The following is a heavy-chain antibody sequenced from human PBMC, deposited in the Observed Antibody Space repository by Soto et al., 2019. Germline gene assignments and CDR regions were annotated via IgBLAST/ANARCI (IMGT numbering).Heavy chain of an antibody. CDR2: IGGSGDST. CDR3: AKTVPGTKY. Sequence: EVQLLESGGGLVQPGGSLRLSCAASGFTFSSYAMSWVRQAPGKGLEWVSGIGGSGDSTYYADSVKGRFTISRDNSKNTLFLQMNSLGAEDTALYYCAKTVPGTKYWGQGTLVTVSS. CDR1: GFTFSSYA. V-gene: IGHV3-23*01. D-gene: IGHD6-19*01. J-gene: IGHJ4*02.